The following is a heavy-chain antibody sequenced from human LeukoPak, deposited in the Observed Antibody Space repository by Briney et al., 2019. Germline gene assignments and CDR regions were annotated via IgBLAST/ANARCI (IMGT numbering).Heavy chain of an antibody. J-gene: IGHJ5*02. Sequence: ASVKVSCKASGYTFTSYDINWVRQATGQGLEWMGWMNPNSGNTNYAQKLQGRVTMTTDTSTSTAYMELRSLRSDDTAVYYCARDYDILTGYFPEAWFDPWGQGTLVTVSS. CDR3: ARDYDILTGYFPEAWFDP. V-gene: IGHV1-18*01. CDR2: MNPNSGNT. CDR1: GYTFTSYD. D-gene: IGHD3-9*01.